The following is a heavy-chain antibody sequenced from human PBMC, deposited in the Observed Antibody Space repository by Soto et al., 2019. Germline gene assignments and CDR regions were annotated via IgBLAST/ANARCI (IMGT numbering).Heavy chain of an antibody. CDR3: DRIHWAQRSLDY. D-gene: IGHD3-16*01. Sequence: PSETLSLTCAVSGGSIDSGAFSLNWIRQPPGKGLEWIGYVTHIGTPYSIPSLNGRLTLSVDSSQTQFSLKLTSVTAADSAFYYCDRIHWAQRSLDYWRRRILVTVSS. V-gene: IGHV4-30-2*01. CDR1: GGSIDSGAFS. J-gene: IGHJ4*02. CDR2: VTHIGTP.